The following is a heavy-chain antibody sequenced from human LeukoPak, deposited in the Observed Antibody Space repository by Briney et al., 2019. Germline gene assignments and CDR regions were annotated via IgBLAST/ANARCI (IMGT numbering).Heavy chain of an antibody. V-gene: IGHV4-34*01. CDR2: INHSGST. CDR3: ARGVRATGFDY. D-gene: IGHD1-26*01. CDR1: AFTFSNYA. J-gene: IGHJ4*02. Sequence: GSLRLSCAASAFTFSNYALSWVRQPPGKGLEWIGEINHSGSTNYNPSLKSRVTISVDTSKNQFSLKLSSVTAADTAVYYCARGVRATGFDYWGQGTLVTVSS.